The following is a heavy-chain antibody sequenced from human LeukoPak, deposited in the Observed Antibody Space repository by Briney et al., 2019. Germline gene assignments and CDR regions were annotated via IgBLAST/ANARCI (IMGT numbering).Heavy chain of an antibody. CDR1: GFTFSSYA. Sequence: PGRSLRLSCAASGFTFSSYAMHWVRQAPGKGLEWVAVISYDGSNKYYADSVKGRFTISRDNSKNTLYLQMNSLRAEDTAVYYCASLFPWDYGGKSDDYWGQGTLVTVSS. CDR2: ISYDGSNK. CDR3: ASLFPWDYGGKSDDY. D-gene: IGHD4-23*01. J-gene: IGHJ4*02. V-gene: IGHV3-30-3*01.